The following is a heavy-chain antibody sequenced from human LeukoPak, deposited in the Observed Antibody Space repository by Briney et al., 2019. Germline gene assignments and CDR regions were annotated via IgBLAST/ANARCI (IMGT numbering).Heavy chain of an antibody. V-gene: IGHV3-23*01. D-gene: IGHD4-17*01. CDR3: AKGADYEPYYYYYYMDV. J-gene: IGHJ6*03. CDR2: IGGSGSST. CDR1: GFTFSNYG. Sequence: GGSLRLSCAASGFTFSNYGMSWVRQARGKGLEWVSDIGGSGSSTYYADSVKGRFTISRDNSKNTLYLQMNSLRAEDTAVYYCAKGADYEPYYYYYYMDVWGKGTTVTVSS.